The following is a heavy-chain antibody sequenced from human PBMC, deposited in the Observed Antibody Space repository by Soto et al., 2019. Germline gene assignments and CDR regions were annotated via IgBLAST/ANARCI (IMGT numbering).Heavy chain of an antibody. V-gene: IGHV1-46*01. CDR1: GYTFTTYY. CDR2: INPSGGST. D-gene: IGHD2-21*02. J-gene: IGHJ5*02. Sequence: ASVKVSCKASGYTFTTYYMHWVRQAPGQGLEWMGIINPSGGSTSYAQKFQGRVTMTRDTSTSTVYMELSSLRYEDTAVYYCARVRGPYCGGDCYPPTPNWFDPWGQGTLVTVSS. CDR3: ARVRGPYCGGDCYPPTPNWFDP.